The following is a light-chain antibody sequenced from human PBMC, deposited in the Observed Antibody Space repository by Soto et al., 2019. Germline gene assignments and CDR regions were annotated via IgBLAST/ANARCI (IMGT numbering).Light chain of an antibody. Sequence: EIVLTQSPATLSLSPGERATLSCRASQSVSSYLAWYQQKPGQAPRLLIYDASNRATGIPARFSGSGSGTDFTLTNSSLEPEDFAVYYCQQRSIFGQGTKLEIK. CDR2: DAS. J-gene: IGKJ2*01. CDR1: QSVSSY. CDR3: QQRSI. V-gene: IGKV3-11*01.